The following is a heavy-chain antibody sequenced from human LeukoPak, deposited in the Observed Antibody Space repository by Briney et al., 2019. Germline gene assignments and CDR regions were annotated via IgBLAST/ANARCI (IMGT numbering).Heavy chain of an antibody. J-gene: IGHJ4*02. D-gene: IGHD2/OR15-2a*01. V-gene: IGHV1-18*01. CDR1: GYNFATYG. CDR3: TRDPRHKYGNFDN. CDR2: IAPYNDNA. Sequence: GASVKVSCKASGYNFATYGISWVRQAPGQGLEWIGWIAPYNDNANSAQKFQGRLSMTADTSTSTASMELRSLRSDDTAVYYCTRDPRHKYGNFDNWGQGTLVTVSS.